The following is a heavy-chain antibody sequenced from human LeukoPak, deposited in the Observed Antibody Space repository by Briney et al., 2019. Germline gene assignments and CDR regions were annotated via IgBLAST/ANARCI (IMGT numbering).Heavy chain of an antibody. CDR2: LWHDGSIE. D-gene: IGHD6-19*01. CDR3: ARLGYGGSGWYFDY. J-gene: IGHJ4*02. CDR1: GFTFSSYS. V-gene: IGHV3-33*08. Sequence: GGSLRLSCAASGFTFSSYSMNWVRQAPGKGLEWVAVLWHDGSIEYYADSVKGRFTISRDKSKNTLYLQMDSLRAEDTAVYYCARLGYGGSGWYFDYWGQGTLVTVSS.